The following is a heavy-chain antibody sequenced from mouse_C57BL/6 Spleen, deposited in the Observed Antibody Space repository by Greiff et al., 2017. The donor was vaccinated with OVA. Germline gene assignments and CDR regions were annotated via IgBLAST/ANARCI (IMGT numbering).Heavy chain of an antibody. J-gene: IGHJ2*01. CDR1: GYAFSSSW. V-gene: IGHV1-82*01. CDR3: AGDDYEGY. Sequence: VQLQQSGPELVKPGASVKISCKASGYAFSSSWMNWVKQRPGKGLEWIGRIYPGDGDTNYNGKFKGKATLTADKSSSTAYMQLSSLTSEDSAVYFCAGDDYEGYWGQGTTLTVSS. CDR2: IYPGDGDT. D-gene: IGHD2-4*01.